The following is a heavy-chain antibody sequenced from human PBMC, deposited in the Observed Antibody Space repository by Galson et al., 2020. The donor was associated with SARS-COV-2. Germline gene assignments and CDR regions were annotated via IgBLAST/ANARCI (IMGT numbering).Heavy chain of an antibody. CDR1: GYSFNSYC. CDR2: IDPSDSYT. V-gene: IGHV5-10-1*01. D-gene: IGHD6-19*01. Sequence: HGESLKISCKGSGYSFNSYCISWVRQMPGTGLEWMGRIDPSDSYTNYSPSFQGHVTISADKSISTAYLQWSSLKASDTAMYYCARFNYPVAAIDYWGQGTLVTVSS. CDR3: ARFNYPVAAIDY. J-gene: IGHJ4*02.